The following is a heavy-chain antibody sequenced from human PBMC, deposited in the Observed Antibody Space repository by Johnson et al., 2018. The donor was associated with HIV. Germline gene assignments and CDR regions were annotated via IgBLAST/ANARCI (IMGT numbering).Heavy chain of an antibody. CDR1: GFTFSSYA. Sequence: QVLLVESGGGVVQPGRSLRLSCAASGFTFSSYAMHWVRQAPGKGLEWVAVISYDGSNKYYADSVKGRFTISRDNSKNTLYLQMNSLRAEDTAVYYGAREGGIRGPSPVDAFDIWGQGTMVTVSS. V-gene: IGHV3-30-3*01. J-gene: IGHJ3*02. CDR3: AREGGIRGPSPVDAFDI. D-gene: IGHD3-16*01. CDR2: ISYDGSNK.